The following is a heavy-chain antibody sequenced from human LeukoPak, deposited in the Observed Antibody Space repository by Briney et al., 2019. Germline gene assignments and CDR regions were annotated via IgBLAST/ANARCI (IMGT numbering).Heavy chain of an antibody. CDR3: AKWGDYDVLTGYYVSDY. CDR2: ITGSGGNT. D-gene: IGHD3-9*01. J-gene: IGHJ4*02. V-gene: IGHV3-23*01. CDR1: GFTFSNYA. Sequence: GASLRLFCGASGFTFSNYAMSWVRQAPGKGLEWVSAITGSGGNTYYADSVEGRFTISRDNSKNTVFMQMNSLRAEDTAVYYCAKWGDYDVLTGYYVSDYWGQGTLVTVSS.